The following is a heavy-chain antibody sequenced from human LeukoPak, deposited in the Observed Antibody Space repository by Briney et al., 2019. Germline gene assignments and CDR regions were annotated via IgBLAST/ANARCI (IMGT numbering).Heavy chain of an antibody. D-gene: IGHD6-6*01. J-gene: IGHJ6*03. V-gene: IGHV4-59*01. CDR3: ARGTYSSSSSYYYYYMDV. Sequence: PSETLSLTCTVSGGSISNYFCTWIRQPPGKGLEYIGYIYYSGGTTNYNPSLESRVTISVDTSNSQFSLKLTSVTAADTAVYYCARGTYSSSSSYYYYYMDVWGKGTTVTVSS. CDR1: GGSISNYF. CDR2: IYYSGGT.